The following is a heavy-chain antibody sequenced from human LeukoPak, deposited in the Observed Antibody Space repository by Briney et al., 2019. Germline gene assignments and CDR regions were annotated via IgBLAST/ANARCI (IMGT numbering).Heavy chain of an antibody. CDR1: GYTFTGYY. D-gene: IGHD3-22*01. CDR3: ASLGITMTRAFDI. V-gene: IGHV1-2*06. CDR2: INPNSGGT. J-gene: IGHJ3*02. Sequence: ASVKVSCKASGYTFTGYYMHWVRQAPGQGLEWMGRINPNSGGTNYTQKFQGRVTMTRDTSISKAYMELSRLRADDTAVYYCASLGITMTRAFDIWGQGTMVTVSS.